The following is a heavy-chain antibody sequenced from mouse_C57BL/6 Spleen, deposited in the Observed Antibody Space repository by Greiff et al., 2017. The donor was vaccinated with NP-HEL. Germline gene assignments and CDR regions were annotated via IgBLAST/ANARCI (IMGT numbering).Heavy chain of an antibody. CDR3: ANSNLAWFAY. CDR1: GYAFSSSW. CDR2: IYPGDGDT. D-gene: IGHD2-5*01. Sequence: QVHVKQSGPELVKPGASVKISCKASGYAFSSSWMNWVKQRPGKGLEWIGRIYPGDGDTNYNGKFKGKATLTADKSSSTAYMQLSSLTSEDSAVYFCANSNLAWFAYWGQGTLVTVSA. J-gene: IGHJ3*01. V-gene: IGHV1-82*01.